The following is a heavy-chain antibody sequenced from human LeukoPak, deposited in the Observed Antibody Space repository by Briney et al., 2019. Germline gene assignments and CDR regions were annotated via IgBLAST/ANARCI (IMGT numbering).Heavy chain of an antibody. V-gene: IGHV3-23*01. CDR1: GLTFSTYA. CDR3: AQDRGARYPFGMDV. J-gene: IGHJ6*02. D-gene: IGHD2-2*01. CDR2: IGGGGTT. Sequence: GGSLRLSCAASGLTFSTYAMRWIRQAPGKGLEWVSSIGGGGTTSYADSVKGRFTISRDLSKITVYLQKNSLRAEDTAVYYCAQDRGARYPFGMDVWGQGTTVTVSS.